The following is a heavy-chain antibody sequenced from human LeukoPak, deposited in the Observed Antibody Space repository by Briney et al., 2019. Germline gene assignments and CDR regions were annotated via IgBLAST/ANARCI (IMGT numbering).Heavy chain of an antibody. Sequence: AGGSLRLSCAASGFTFSSYAMTWVRQAPGKGLEWVSAISGSGGSTYYADSVKGRFTISRDNSKNTLYLQMNSLRAEDTAVYYCAKDKISITMVRGVMIDWGQGTLVTVSS. CDR2: ISGSGGST. V-gene: IGHV3-23*01. J-gene: IGHJ4*02. D-gene: IGHD3-10*01. CDR3: AKDKISITMVRGVMID. CDR1: GFTFSSYA.